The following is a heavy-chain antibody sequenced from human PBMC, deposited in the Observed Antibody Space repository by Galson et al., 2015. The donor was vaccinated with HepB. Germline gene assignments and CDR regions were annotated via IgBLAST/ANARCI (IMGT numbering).Heavy chain of an antibody. J-gene: IGHJ4*02. CDR3: ATSENSVVTFFDY. V-gene: IGHV1-18*04. CDR1: GFTFTSYG. Sequence: SVKVSCKASGFTFTSYGISWVRQAPGQGLEWMAWISAYNGNTNYAQKFQGRVTMTTDTSTSTAYMELRSLRSDDTAVYYCATSENSVVTFFDYWGQGTLVTVSS. D-gene: IGHD2-21*02. CDR2: ISAYNGNT.